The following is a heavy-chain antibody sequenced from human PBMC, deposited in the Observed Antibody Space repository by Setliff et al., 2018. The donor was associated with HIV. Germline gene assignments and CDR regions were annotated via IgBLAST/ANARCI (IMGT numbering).Heavy chain of an antibody. J-gene: IGHJ4*02. CDR1: GFTFSHAW. D-gene: IGHD1-26*01. CDR3: TPWRELGGV. CDR2: IKSKTDGGTT. V-gene: IGHV3-15*01. Sequence: PGGFLRLSCAASGFTFSHAWMTWVRQAPGKGLEWVGRIKSKTDGGTTDYAAPVKGRFTISRDDSKNTLYLQMNSLQAEDTAVYYCTPWRELGGVWGQGTPVTVSS.